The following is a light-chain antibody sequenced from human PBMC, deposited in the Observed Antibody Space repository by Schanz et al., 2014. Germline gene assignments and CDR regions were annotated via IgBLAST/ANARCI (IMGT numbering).Light chain of an antibody. Sequence: DIVMTQSPDSLAVSLGERATIHCKSSQSVLYSSNNKNYLAWYQQKPGQPPKLLIYWASTRESGVPDRFSGSGSGTDFTLTISSLQAEDVAVYYCQQYYSTPSFSQGTKLEIK. J-gene: IGKJ2*01. CDR1: QSVLYSSNNKNY. V-gene: IGKV4-1*01. CDR2: WAS. CDR3: QQYYSTPS.